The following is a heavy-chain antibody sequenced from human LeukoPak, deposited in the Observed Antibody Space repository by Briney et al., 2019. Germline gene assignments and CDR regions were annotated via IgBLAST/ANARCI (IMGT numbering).Heavy chain of an antibody. Sequence: SETLSLTCTVSGVSISGYYWSWIRQPPGRGLEWIGYIYYSGSTNYNPSLKSRVTISVDTSKNQFSLKLSSVTAADTAVYYCARVDGGNSGIDYWGQGTLVTVSS. CDR1: GVSISGYY. CDR2: IYYSGST. D-gene: IGHD4-23*01. V-gene: IGHV4-59*08. CDR3: ARVDGGNSGIDY. J-gene: IGHJ4*02.